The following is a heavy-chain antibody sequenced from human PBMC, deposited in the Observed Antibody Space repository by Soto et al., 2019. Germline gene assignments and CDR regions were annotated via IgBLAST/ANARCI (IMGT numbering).Heavy chain of an antibody. CDR1: GGSISSYY. D-gene: IGHD3-10*01. Sequence: SETLSLTCTVSGGSISSYYWSWIRQPPGKGLEWIGYIYYSGSTNYNPSLKSRVTISVDTSKNQFSLKLSSVTAADTAVYYCARGFGELLFEFSAFDYWGQGTLVTVSS. J-gene: IGHJ4*02. CDR2: IYYSGST. V-gene: IGHV4-59*01. CDR3: ARGFGELLFEFSAFDY.